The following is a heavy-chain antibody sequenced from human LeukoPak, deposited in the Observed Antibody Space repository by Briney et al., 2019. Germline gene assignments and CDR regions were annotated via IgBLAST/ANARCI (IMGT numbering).Heavy chain of an antibody. CDR2: IYSGGAT. J-gene: IGHJ4*02. Sequence: PGGSLRLSCVASGLTVNSNYMSWVRQAPGKGLEWVSAIYSGGATYYADSVKGRFTISRDNAKNSLNLQMNSLRDEDTAVYYCARSTYCGGDCYPALGYWGQGTLVTVSS. D-gene: IGHD2-21*02. V-gene: IGHV3-53*01. CDR3: ARSTYCGGDCYPALGY. CDR1: GLTVNSNY.